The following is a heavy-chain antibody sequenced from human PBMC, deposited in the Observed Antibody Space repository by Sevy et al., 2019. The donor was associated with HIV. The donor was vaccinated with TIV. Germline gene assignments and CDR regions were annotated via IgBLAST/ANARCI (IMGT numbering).Heavy chain of an antibody. D-gene: IGHD2-2*01. Sequence: GGCLRLYCAVSGFTFSSYWMSWVRQAPGKGLECVANIKQDGGAQYYVDSVKGRFAISRDNAKNSLFLQMNSLRVVDTAVYYCARSTKSAALDYWGQGTPVTVSS. V-gene: IGHV3-7*01. CDR1: GFTFSSYW. J-gene: IGHJ4*02. CDR2: IKQDGGAQ. CDR3: ARSTKSAALDY.